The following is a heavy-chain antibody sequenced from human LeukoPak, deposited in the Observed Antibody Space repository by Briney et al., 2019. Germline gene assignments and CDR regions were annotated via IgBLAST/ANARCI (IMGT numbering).Heavy chain of an antibody. CDR1: GFTFSSYG. CDR3: AKGPGRGIDYYMDV. Sequence: GGSLRLSCAASGFTFSSYGMHWVRQAPGKGLEGVAVIWYDGSNKYYADSVKGRLTISRDNSKNTLYLQMNSLRAEDTAVYYCAKGPGRGIDYYMDVWGKGTTVTVSS. CDR2: IWYDGSNK. D-gene: IGHD3-16*01. J-gene: IGHJ6*03. V-gene: IGHV3-33*06.